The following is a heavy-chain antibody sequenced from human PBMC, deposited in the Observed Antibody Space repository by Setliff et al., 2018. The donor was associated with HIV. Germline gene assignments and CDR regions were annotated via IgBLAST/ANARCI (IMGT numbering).Heavy chain of an antibody. V-gene: IGHV3-13*01. CDR2: IGTGGDT. CDR1: GFTFSNYD. J-gene: IGHJ6*02. D-gene: IGHD3-16*01. CDR3: AREIRTVYTGGHYFYGIDV. Sequence: GGSLRLSCEASGFTFSNYDFHWVRQAAGKGLEWVSAIGTGGDTYYVDSVKGRFTISRENARNSLYLQMNSLRVGDTAVYYCAREIRTVYTGGHYFYGIDVWGQGTAVTVSS.